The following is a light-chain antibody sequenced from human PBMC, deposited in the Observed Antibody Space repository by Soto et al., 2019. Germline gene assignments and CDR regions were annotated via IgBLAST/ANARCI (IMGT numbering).Light chain of an antibody. Sequence: QSVLTQPASVSGSPGQSITISCAGTSSDIGGYNYVSWYQQHPGKAPKVMIYEVSNRPSGASNRFSGSKSGNTASLTISGLQAEDEADYYCSSFTITSTLYVFGSGTKVTVL. CDR2: EVS. CDR1: SSDIGGYNY. J-gene: IGLJ1*01. V-gene: IGLV2-14*01. CDR3: SSFTITSTLYV.